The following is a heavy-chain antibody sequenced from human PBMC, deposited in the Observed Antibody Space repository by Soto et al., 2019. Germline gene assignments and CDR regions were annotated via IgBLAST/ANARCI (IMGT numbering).Heavy chain of an antibody. CDR1: GGSISSYY. CDR2: IYYSGST. CDR3: ARDLGVAAADDAFDI. J-gene: IGHJ3*02. V-gene: IGHV4-59*12. Sequence: SETLSLTCTVSGGSISSYYWSWIRQPPGKGLEWIGYIYYSGSTNYNPSLKSRVTISVDTSKNQFSLKLSSVTAADTAVYYCARDLGVAAADDAFDIWGQGTMVTVS. D-gene: IGHD6-13*01.